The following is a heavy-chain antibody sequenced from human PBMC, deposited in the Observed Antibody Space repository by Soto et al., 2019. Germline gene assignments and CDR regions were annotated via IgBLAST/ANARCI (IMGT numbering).Heavy chain of an antibody. CDR2: ISYDGSNK. J-gene: IGHJ6*04. CDR3: AKDRDYYGSGSYYISYYYYYGMEV. CDR1: GLTFSSYG. V-gene: IGHV3-30*18. Sequence: CLGLYCAASGLTFSSYGMRWVRQASGKGLAWVGVISYDGSNKYYADSVKGRFTISRDNSKNTLYLQMNSLRAEDTAVYYCAKDRDYYGSGSYYISYYYYYGMEVWGKETKVTVSS. D-gene: IGHD3-10*01.